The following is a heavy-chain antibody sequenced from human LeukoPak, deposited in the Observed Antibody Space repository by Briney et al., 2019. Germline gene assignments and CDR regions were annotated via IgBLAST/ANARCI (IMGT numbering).Heavy chain of an antibody. V-gene: IGHV1-2*04. D-gene: IGHD6-13*01. J-gene: IGHJ4*02. Sequence: ASVKVSCKASGYTFTGYYMHWVRQAPGQGLEWMGWINPNSGGTNYAQKFQGWVTMTRDTSISTAYMELSRLRSDDTAVYYCARAPKGAGTEADYWGQGTLVTVSS. CDR1: GYTFTGYY. CDR3: ARAPKGAGTEADY. CDR2: INPNSGGT.